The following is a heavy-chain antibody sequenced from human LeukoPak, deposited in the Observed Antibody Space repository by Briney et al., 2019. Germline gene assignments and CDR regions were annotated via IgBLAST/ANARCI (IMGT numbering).Heavy chain of an antibody. CDR2: IKQDGSEK. CDR3: ARDPTITIFGVAPVDV. D-gene: IGHD3-3*01. V-gene: IGHV3-7*01. Sequence: PGGSLRLSCEASGFTFSRYWMSWVRQAPGKVLEWVANIKQDGSEKYYVDSVKGRFTISRDNAKNSLYLQMNSLRAEDTAVYYCARDPTITIFGVAPVDVWGKGTTVTVSS. J-gene: IGHJ6*04. CDR1: GFTFSRYW.